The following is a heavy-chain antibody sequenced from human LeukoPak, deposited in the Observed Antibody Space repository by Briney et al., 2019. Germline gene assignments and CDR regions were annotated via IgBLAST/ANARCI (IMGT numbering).Heavy chain of an antibody. Sequence: SETLSLTCTVSGGSISSYYWSWIRQPPGKGLEWIGYIYYSGSTNYNPSLKSRVTMSVDTSKNQFSLKLSSVTAADTAVYYCARDLKSSGRFDYWGQGTLVTVSS. CDR1: GGSISSYY. D-gene: IGHD6-19*01. CDR2: IYYSGST. V-gene: IGHV4-59*01. CDR3: ARDLKSSGRFDY. J-gene: IGHJ4*02.